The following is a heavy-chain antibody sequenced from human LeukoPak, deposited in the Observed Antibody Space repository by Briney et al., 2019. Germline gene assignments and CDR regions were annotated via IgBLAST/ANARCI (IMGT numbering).Heavy chain of an antibody. D-gene: IGHD2-15*01. Sequence: SETLSLTCTVSGGSISSSSYHWGWIRQPPGKGLEWIGSIYYSGSTYYNPSLKSRVTISVDTSKNQFSLKLSSMTAADTAVYYCARREESSGDNYAFDIWGAGTRVTGSS. CDR1: GGSISSSSYH. J-gene: IGHJ3*02. V-gene: IGHV4-39*01. CDR3: ARREESSGDNYAFDI. CDR2: IYYSGST.